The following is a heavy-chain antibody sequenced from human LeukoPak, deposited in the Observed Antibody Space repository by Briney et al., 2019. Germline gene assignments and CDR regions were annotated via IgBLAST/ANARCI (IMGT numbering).Heavy chain of an antibody. Sequence: ASVKVSCKASGYTFTSYDINWVRQATGQGLEWMGWMNPNSGNTGYAQKFQGRVTITRNTSISTAYMEPSSLRSEDTAVYYCARGFPGPSDFWSGYYSGEGAFDIWGQGTMVTVSS. CDR1: GYTFTSYD. CDR3: ARGFPGPSDFWSGYYSGEGAFDI. J-gene: IGHJ3*02. CDR2: MNPNSGNT. V-gene: IGHV1-8*03. D-gene: IGHD3-3*01.